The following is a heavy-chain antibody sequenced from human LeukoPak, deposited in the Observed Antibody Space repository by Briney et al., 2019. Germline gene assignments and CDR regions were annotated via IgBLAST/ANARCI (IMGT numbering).Heavy chain of an antibody. CDR1: GGSISSYY. CDR3: ARAEIVGVSDI. Sequence: PSETLSLTCTVSGGSISSYYWSWIRQPPGKGLEWIGYIYYSGSTNYNPSLKSRVTISVDTSKNQFSLKLSSVTAADTAVYYCARAEIVGVSDIWGQGTMVTVSS. V-gene: IGHV4-59*01. CDR2: IYYSGST. J-gene: IGHJ3*02. D-gene: IGHD5-12*01.